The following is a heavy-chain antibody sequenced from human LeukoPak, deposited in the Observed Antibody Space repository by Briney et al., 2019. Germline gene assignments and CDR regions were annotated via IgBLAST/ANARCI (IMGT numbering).Heavy chain of an antibody. CDR1: GFTFSDYY. V-gene: IGHV3-11*01. D-gene: IGHD2-2*01. CDR2: ISSSGSTI. CDR3: ARGVVPAVDYFDY. Sequence: PGGSLRLSCAASGFTFSDYYMSWVRQAPGKGLEWVSYISSSGSTIYHADSVKGRFTISRDNAKNSLYLQMNSLRAEDTAVYHCARGVVPAVDYFDYWGQGTLVTVSS. J-gene: IGHJ4*02.